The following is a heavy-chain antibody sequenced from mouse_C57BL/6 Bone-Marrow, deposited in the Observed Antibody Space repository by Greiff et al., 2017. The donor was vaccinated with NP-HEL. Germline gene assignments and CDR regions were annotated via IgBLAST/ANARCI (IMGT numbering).Heavy chain of an antibody. V-gene: IGHV5-16*01. J-gene: IGHJ2*01. D-gene: IGHD2-1*01. CDR1: GFTFSDYY. CDR2: INYDGSST. Sequence: EVHLVESEGGLVQPGSSMKLSCTASGFTFSDYYMAWVRQVPEKGLEWVANINYDGSSTYYLDSLKSRFIISRDTAKNIRYLQMSSLKSEDTATYYWARGGYDGNWRDPFDYWGQGTTLTVSA. CDR3: ARGGYDGNWRDPFDY.